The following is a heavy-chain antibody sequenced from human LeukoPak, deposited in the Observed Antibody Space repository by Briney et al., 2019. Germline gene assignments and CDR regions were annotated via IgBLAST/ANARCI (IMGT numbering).Heavy chain of an antibody. J-gene: IGHJ4*02. CDR3: ARDHNGITIFGVINW. Sequence: GGSLRLSCAASGFTFSSYWMSWVRQAPGKGLEWVANIKQDGSEKYYVDSVKGRFTISRDNAKNSLYLQMNSLRAEDTAVYYCARDHNGITIFGVINWGGQGTLVTVSS. V-gene: IGHV3-7*01. CDR2: IKQDGSEK. CDR1: GFTFSSYW. D-gene: IGHD3-3*01.